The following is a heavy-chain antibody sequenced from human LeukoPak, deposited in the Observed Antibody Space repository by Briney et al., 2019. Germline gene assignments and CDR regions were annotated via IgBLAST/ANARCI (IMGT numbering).Heavy chain of an antibody. Sequence: GGPLRLSCAASEFTFSTYAMSWVRQAPGKGLEWVSAISTSGGNTYYADSVKGRFTISRDNSKNTLYLQVNSLRAKDTAVYYCAKVRKATENDYWGQGALVTVSS. V-gene: IGHV3-23*01. CDR1: EFTFSTYA. D-gene: IGHD5-12*01. CDR2: ISTSGGNT. CDR3: AKVRKATENDY. J-gene: IGHJ4*02.